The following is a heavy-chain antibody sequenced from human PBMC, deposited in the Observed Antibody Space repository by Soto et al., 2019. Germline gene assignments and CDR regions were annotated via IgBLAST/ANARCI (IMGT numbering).Heavy chain of an antibody. CDR3: AKLGGRYCSGGSCYPDY. CDR2: ISGSGGST. Sequence: VQLLESGGGLVQPGGSLRLSCAASGFTFSSYAMSWVRQAPGKGLEWVSAISGSGGSTYYADSVKGRFTISRDNSKNTLYLQMNSLRAEDTAVYYCAKLGGRYCSGGSCYPDYWGQGTLVTVSS. J-gene: IGHJ4*02. D-gene: IGHD2-15*01. CDR1: GFTFSSYA. V-gene: IGHV3-23*01.